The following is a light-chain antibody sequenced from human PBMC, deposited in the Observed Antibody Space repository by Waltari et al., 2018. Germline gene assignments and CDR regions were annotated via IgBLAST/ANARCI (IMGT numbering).Light chain of an antibody. CDR2: AGN. J-gene: IGLJ3*02. V-gene: IGLV2-23*01. CDR1: GSVVGIFLL. Sequence: QSALTHPASVSGSPRQSISLSCTGSGSVVGIFLLFSWYQQHPGKAPKVIIYAGNKRPSGLSDRFSGSKSGNTASLTISGLQPDDEADYYCCSYVGGTSWVFGGGTKLTVL. CDR3: CSYVGGTSWV.